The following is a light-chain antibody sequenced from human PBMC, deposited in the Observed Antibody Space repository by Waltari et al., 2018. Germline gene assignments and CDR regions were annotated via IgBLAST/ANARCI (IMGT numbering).Light chain of an antibody. Sequence: DIVMTQSPLSLPVTPGEPASISCRSSQSLLHTNGYNYLDWYLQKPGQSPQLLSYLGSNRASWVPDRFSGRGSGTNFTLKISRVAAEDVGVYYCMQALEILFTFGPGTKVDVK. CDR1: QSLLHTNGYNY. CDR2: LGS. CDR3: MQALEILFT. J-gene: IGKJ3*01. V-gene: IGKV2-28*01.